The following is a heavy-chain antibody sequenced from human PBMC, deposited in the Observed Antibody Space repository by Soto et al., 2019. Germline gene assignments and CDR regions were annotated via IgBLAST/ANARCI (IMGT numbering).Heavy chain of an antibody. D-gene: IGHD4-17*01. V-gene: IGHV4-61*01. CDR1: GGSVSSGSYY. CDR3: ARAPGATTVPLDY. Sequence: SETLSLTCTVSGGSVSSGSYYWSWIRQPPGKGLEWIGYIYYSGSTNYNPSLKSRVTISVDTSKNRFSLKLSSVTAADTAVYYCARAPGATTVPLDYWGQGTLVTVSS. CDR2: IYYSGST. J-gene: IGHJ4*02.